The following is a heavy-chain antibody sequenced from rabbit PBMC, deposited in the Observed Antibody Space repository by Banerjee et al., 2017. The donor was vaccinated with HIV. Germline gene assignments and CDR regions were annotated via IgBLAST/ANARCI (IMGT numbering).Heavy chain of an antibody. CDR2: IDTSDSYT. CDR1: GSDISSYY. CDR3: ARAGYGYAYSFNL. J-gene: IGHJ4*01. V-gene: IGHV1S45*01. Sequence: QQQLEESGGGLVKPGGTLTLTCKASGSDISSYYMCWVRQAPGKGLEWIACIDTSDSYTGYATWAKGRFTISKTSSTTVTLQMTSLTAADTATYFCARAGYGYAYSFNLWGPGTLVTVS. D-gene: IGHD6-1*01.